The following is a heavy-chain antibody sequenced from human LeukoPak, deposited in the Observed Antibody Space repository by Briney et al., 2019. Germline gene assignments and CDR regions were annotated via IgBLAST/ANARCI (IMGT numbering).Heavy chain of an antibody. D-gene: IGHD3-10*01. CDR2: IRNKANSYTT. CDR1: GFTFSDHY. J-gene: IGHJ4*02. Sequence: GGSLRLSCATSGFTFSDHYMDWVRQAPGKGLEWVGRIRNKANSYTTDYAASVKGRFTISRDDSMNSLYLQMNSLKTEDTAVCYCGRVRGEENWGQGTLVTVSS. CDR3: GRVRGEEN. V-gene: IGHV3-72*01.